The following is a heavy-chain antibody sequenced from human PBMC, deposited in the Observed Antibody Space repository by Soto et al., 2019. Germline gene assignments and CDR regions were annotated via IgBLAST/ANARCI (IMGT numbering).Heavy chain of an antibody. CDR3: AGSSPFYY. D-gene: IGHD6-6*01. V-gene: IGHV4-59*08. CDR2: IYYSGST. J-gene: IGHJ4*02. CDR1: GGSISSYY. Sequence: SETLSLTCTVSGGSISSYYWSWIRQPPGKGLEWIGYIYYSGSTNYNPSLKSRVSISIDTSRNQFSLKLTSVTAADTGVYYCAGSSPFYYWGPGIVVTVSS.